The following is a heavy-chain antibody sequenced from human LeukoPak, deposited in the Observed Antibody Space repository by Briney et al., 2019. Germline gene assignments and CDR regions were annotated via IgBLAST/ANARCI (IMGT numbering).Heavy chain of an antibody. Sequence: GGSLRLSCAASGFTVSSNYMSWVRQAQGKGLGWVSVIYSGGSTYYADSVKGRFSISRDNSENTLYLQMNSLIAEDTAVYYCARVEGAFDIWRQGTMVTVSS. J-gene: IGHJ3*02. CDR2: IYSGGST. V-gene: IGHV3-53*01. CDR3: ARVEGAFDI. D-gene: IGHD3-3*01. CDR1: GFTVSSNY.